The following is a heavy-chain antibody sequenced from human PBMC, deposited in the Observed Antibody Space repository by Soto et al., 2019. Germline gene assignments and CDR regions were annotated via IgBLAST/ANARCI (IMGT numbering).Heavy chain of an antibody. J-gene: IGHJ5*02. CDR2: IKSKTNGGTT. V-gene: IGHV3-15*01. Sequence: GGSLRLSCAASVFTFSNVWMSWVRQAPGKGLEWVGRIKSKTNGGTTDYAAPVKGRFTISRDDSKNTLYLQMNSLKTEDTAVYYCTHVSLLRYFDWLSSLGGPWGQGTLVTVSS. CDR3: THVSLLRYFDWLSSLGGP. CDR1: VFTFSNVW. D-gene: IGHD3-9*01.